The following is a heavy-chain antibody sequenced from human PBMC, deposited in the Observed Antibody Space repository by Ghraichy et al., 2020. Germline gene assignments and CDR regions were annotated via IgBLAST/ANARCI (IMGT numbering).Heavy chain of an antibody. J-gene: IGHJ6*02. CDR1: GGSISSSSYY. D-gene: IGHD2-2*01. Sequence: SQTLSLTCTVSGGSISSSSYYWGWIRQPPGKGLEWIGSIYYSGSTYYNPSLKSRVTISVDTSKNQFSLKLSSVTAADTTVYYCARQGCSSTSCYRMDVWGQGTTVTVSS. CDR3: ARQGCSSTSCYRMDV. CDR2: IYYSGST. V-gene: IGHV4-39*01.